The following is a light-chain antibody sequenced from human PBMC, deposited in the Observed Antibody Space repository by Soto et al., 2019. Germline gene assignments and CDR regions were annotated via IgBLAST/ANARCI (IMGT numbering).Light chain of an antibody. V-gene: IGKV4-1*01. Sequence: DIVMTQSPDSLAVSLGERAPVNCKSSKSVLHRSSNKNFLAWYQQKPGQPPKLLSSWASTRESGVPDRFSGSGSETDFALTISSRQAEDVAVYFCQHYYNTPWTFGQGTKVEIK. CDR1: KSVLHRSSNKNF. CDR2: WAS. CDR3: QHYYNTPWT. J-gene: IGKJ1*01.